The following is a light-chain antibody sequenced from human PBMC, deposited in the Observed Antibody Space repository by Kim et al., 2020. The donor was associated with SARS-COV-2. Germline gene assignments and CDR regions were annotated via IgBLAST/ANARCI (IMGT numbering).Light chain of an antibody. J-gene: IGLJ1*01. V-gene: IGLV2-23*02. CDR3: CSYAGSGTDV. CDR2: EVS. Sequence: QSALTQPASVSGSPGQSITISCTGTSSDVGSYNLVSWYQQHPGKAPKLMIYEVSKRPSGVSDRFSGSKSGNMASLTMSGLQAEDEADYYCCSYAGSGTDVFGTGTKVTVL. CDR1: SSDVGSYNL.